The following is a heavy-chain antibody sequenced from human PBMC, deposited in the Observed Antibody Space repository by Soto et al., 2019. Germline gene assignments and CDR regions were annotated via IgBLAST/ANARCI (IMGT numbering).Heavy chain of an antibody. CDR3: ASGYKYPSDY. V-gene: IGHV4-31*03. Sequence: QVQLQESGPGLVKPSQTLSVTCTVSGASVTSGGYYWTWIRQHAVKGLEWIGHIYSVGRTNYSPSLTSRLTISLDMSKNQFSLRLTSVTVADTAVYYCASGYKYPSDYWGQGTLVAVSS. CDR1: GASVTSGGYY. D-gene: IGHD6-25*01. CDR2: IYSVGRT. J-gene: IGHJ4*02.